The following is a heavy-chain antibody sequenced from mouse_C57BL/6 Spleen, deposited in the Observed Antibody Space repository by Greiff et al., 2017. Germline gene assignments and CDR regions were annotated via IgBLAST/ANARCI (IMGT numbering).Heavy chain of an antibody. V-gene: IGHV14-2*01. J-gene: IGHJ4*01. CDR1: GFNIKDYY. CDR3: ASLYYYGSSYYAMDY. D-gene: IGHD1-1*01. CDR2: IDPEDGET. Sequence: VQLQQSGAELVKPGASVKLSCTASGFNIKDYYMHWVKQRTEQGLEWIGRIDPEDGETKYAPKFQGKATITADPSSNTAYLQLSSLTSEDTAVYYCASLYYYGSSYYAMDYWGQGTSVTVSS.